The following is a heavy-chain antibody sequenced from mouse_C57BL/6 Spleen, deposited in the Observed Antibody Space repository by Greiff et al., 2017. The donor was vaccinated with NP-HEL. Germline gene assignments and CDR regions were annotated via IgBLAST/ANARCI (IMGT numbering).Heavy chain of an antibody. D-gene: IGHD2-3*01. V-gene: IGHV10-1*01. CDR3: VREDGYKAWFAY. Sequence: EVKVVESGGGLVQPKGSLKLSCAASGFSFNTYAMNWVRQAPGKGLEWVARIRSKSNNYATYYADSVKDRFTISRDDSESMLYLQMNNLKTEDTAMYYCVREDGYKAWFAYWGQGTLVTVSA. CDR2: IRSKSNNYAT. CDR1: GFSFNTYA. J-gene: IGHJ3*01.